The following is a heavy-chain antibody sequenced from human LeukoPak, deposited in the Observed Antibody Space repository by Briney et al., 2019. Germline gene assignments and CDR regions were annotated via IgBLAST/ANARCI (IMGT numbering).Heavy chain of an antibody. CDR1: GYTFTGYY. CDR3: ARANALYCSSTTCLFDY. CDR2: INPNSGGT. J-gene: IGHJ4*02. V-gene: IGHV1-2*04. Sequence: ASVKVSCKASGYTFTGYYMHWVRQAPGQGLEWMGWINPNSGGTYSAQKFQGWVTMTRDTSISTAYMELSRLTSDDTAVYYCARANALYCSSTTCLFDYWGQGTVVTVSS. D-gene: IGHD2-2*01.